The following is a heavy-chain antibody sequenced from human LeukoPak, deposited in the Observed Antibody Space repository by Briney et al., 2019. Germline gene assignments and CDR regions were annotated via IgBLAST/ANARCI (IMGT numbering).Heavy chain of an antibody. Sequence: GRSLRLSCAASGFTFSSYGMHWVRQAPGKGLEWVAVISYDGSNKYYADSVKGRFTISRDNSKNTLYLQMNSLKAEDTAVYYCAKVITVVTSDYWGQGTLVTVSS. CDR1: GFTFSSYG. J-gene: IGHJ4*02. D-gene: IGHD4-23*01. V-gene: IGHV3-30*18. CDR2: ISYDGSNK. CDR3: AKVITVVTSDY.